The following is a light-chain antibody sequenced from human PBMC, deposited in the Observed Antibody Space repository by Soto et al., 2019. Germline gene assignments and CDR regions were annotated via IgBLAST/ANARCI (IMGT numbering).Light chain of an antibody. CDR2: EVT. V-gene: IGLV2-8*01. CDR1: SSDVGGYNS. J-gene: IGLJ2*01. Sequence: QSALTQPPSASGSPGQSVTISCTGTSSDVGGYNSVSWYQQHPGKAPKLMIYEVTKRPSGVPDRFSGSKSGNTASLTVSWLQAEDEAVYYCSSFGGSDNLVFGGGTKLTVL. CDR3: SSFGGSDNLV.